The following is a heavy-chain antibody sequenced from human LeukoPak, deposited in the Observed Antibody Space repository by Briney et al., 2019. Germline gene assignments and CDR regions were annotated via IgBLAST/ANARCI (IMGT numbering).Heavy chain of an antibody. Sequence: PSETLSLTCTVSDGSISSGDYYWSWIRQPPGKGLEWIGYIYYSGSTYYNPSLKSRVTISVDTSKNQFSLKLSSVTAADTAVYYCARDRGGRVVVVPAAPDYWGQGTLVTVSS. V-gene: IGHV4-30-4*01. CDR1: DGSISSGDYY. J-gene: IGHJ4*02. D-gene: IGHD2-2*01. CDR3: ARDRGGRVVVVPAAPDY. CDR2: IYYSGST.